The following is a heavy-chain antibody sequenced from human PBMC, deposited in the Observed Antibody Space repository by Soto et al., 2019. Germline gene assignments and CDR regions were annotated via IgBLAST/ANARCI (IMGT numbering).Heavy chain of an antibody. CDR1: GFTFSSYA. V-gene: IGHV3-23*01. CDR2: ISGSGGST. D-gene: IGHD3-3*01. Sequence: GGSLRLSCAASGFTFSSYAMSWVRQAPGKGLEWVSAISGSGGSTYYADSVKGRFTISRDNSKNTLYLQMNSLRAEDTAVYYCAKDLPTYDFWSGYHDYYYYYMDVWGKGTTVTVSS. CDR3: AKDLPTYDFWSGYHDYYYYYMDV. J-gene: IGHJ6*03.